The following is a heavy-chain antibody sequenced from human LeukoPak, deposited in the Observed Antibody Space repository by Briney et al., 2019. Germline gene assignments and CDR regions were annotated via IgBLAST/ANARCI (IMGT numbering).Heavy chain of an antibody. D-gene: IGHD1-1*01. J-gene: IGHJ4*02. CDR2: IYYSGST. CDR1: GGSIKNYY. Sequence: SETLSLTCTVSGGSIKNYYWTWIRQPPGKGLEWIGYIYYSGSTSSNPSLKSRVTISVDTSKNQFSLRLKYVTAADTAVYYCARYPERFDYWGQGTLVTVSS. V-gene: IGHV4-59*01. CDR3: ARYPERFDY.